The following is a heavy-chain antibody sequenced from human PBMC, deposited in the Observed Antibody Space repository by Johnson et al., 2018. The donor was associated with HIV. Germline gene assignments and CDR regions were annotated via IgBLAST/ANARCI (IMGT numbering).Heavy chain of an antibody. Sequence: QVQLVESGGGVVQPGGPLRLSCAASGFNFRTNGMHWVRQAPGKGLEWVSFIQHDGSDKSYADSVKGRFTISRDNGKNSLYLQMNRLRAEDTALYYCAMCYYGSGADALDIWGQGTMLTVSS. D-gene: IGHD3-10*01. CDR1: GFNFRTNG. CDR2: IQHDGSDK. J-gene: IGHJ3*02. CDR3: AMCYYGSGADALDI. V-gene: IGHV3-30*02.